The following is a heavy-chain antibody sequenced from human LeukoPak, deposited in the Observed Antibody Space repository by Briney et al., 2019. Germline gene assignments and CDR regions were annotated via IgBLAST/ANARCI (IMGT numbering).Heavy chain of an antibody. CDR2: ISTNGGST. J-gene: IGHJ6*02. CDR3: AKDSAYSSGWYVGSSYYYYGMDV. Sequence: GGSLRLSCAASGFTFGSYAMHWVRQAPGKGLEYVSAISTNGGSTYYADSVKGRFTISRDNSKNTLYLQMNSLRAEDTAVYYCAKDSAYSSGWYVGSSYYYYGMDVWGQGTTVTVSS. CDR1: GFTFGSYA. V-gene: IGHV3-64*04. D-gene: IGHD6-19*01.